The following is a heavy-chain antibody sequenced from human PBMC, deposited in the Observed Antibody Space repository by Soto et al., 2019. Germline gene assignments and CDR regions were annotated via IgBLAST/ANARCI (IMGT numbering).Heavy chain of an antibody. J-gene: IGHJ5*02. D-gene: IGHD2-2*01. CDR1: GGTFSSYA. CDR2: IIPIFGTA. CDR3: ARDWPTLGYCSSTSCYRWFDP. V-gene: IGHV1-69*06. Sequence: QVQLVQSGAEVKKPGSSVKVSCKASGGTFSSYAISWVRQAPGQGLEWMGGIIPIFGTANYAQKFQGRVTITADKSTSTAYMELSSLRSEDTAVYYCARDWPTLGYCSSTSCYRWFDPWGQGTLVTVSS.